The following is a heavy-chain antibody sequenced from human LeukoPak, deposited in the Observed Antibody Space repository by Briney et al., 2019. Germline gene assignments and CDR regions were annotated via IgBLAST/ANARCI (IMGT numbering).Heavy chain of an antibody. CDR1: GGSISSYY. J-gene: IGHJ4*02. V-gene: IGHV4-59*08. Sequence: SETLSLTCTVSGGSISSYYWSWIRQPPGKGLEWIGYIYYSGSTNYNPSLKSQVTISVDTSKNQFSLKLSSVTAADTAVYYCARSQGLDYFDYWGQGTLVTVSS. CDR2: IYYSGST. CDR3: ARSQGLDYFDY.